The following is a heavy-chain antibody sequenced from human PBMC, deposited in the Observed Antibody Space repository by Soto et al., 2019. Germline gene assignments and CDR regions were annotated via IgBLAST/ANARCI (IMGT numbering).Heavy chain of an antibody. Sequence: PGGSLRLSCEASGFTFSNYGMHWVRQPPGKGLEWVAIIWYDGGKKDYADSAKGRFTISRDNSKNTLYLQMNSLRDEDTAVYYCARDSGVGALHGDALDIWGQGTMVTVS. CDR2: IWYDGGKK. D-gene: IGHD1-26*01. CDR1: GFTFSNYG. V-gene: IGHV3-33*01. J-gene: IGHJ3*02. CDR3: ARDSGVGALHGDALDI.